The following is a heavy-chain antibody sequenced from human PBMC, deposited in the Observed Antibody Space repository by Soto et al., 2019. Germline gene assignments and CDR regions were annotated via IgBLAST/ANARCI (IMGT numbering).Heavy chain of an antibody. D-gene: IGHD2-15*01. CDR3: VVAAQPYYFDY. V-gene: IGHV1-3*01. Sequence: GASVKVSCKASGYTFTSYAMHWVRQAPGQRLEWMGWINADNGNTKYSQKLQGRVTMTRDTSTSTAYMELRSLRSDDTAVYYCVVAAQPYYFDYWGQGTLVTVSS. CDR1: GYTFTSYA. CDR2: INADNGNT. J-gene: IGHJ4*02.